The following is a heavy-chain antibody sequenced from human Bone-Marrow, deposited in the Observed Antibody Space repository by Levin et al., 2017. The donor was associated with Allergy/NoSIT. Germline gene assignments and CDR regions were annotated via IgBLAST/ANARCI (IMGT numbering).Heavy chain of an antibody. D-gene: IGHD4-23*01. CDR3: ARGEGGGNSWSVSYYFDY. Sequence: GESLKISCAASGFSFSHYVIYWVRQAPGKGLEWVAVISDDGVDKVYADSVKGRFTISRDNSKNMVSLQMNSLRAEDTGVYYCARGEGGGNSWSVSYYFDYWGRGTLVTVSS. CDR1: GFSFSHYV. CDR2: ISDDGVDK. J-gene: IGHJ4*02. V-gene: IGHV3-33*07.